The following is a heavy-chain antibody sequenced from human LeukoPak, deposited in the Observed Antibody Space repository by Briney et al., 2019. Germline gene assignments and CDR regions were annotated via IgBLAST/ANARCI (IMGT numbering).Heavy chain of an antibody. CDR2: IKQDGSEK. CDR3: ARDPVVGATVHFDY. J-gene: IGHJ4*02. CDR1: GFTFSSYW. V-gene: IGHV3-7*01. D-gene: IGHD1-26*01. Sequence: GGSLRLSCAASGFTFSSYWMSWVRQAPGKGLEWVANIKQDGSEKYYVDSVKGRFTISRDNAKNSLYLQMNSLRAEDTAVYYCARDPVVGATVHFDYWGQGTLVTVSS.